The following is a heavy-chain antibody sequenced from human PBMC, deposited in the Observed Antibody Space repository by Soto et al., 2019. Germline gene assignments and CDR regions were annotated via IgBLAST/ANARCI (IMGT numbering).Heavy chain of an antibody. CDR3: ARDEGSRTATAVYSVDP. V-gene: IGHV1-18*01. D-gene: IGHD1-26*01. J-gene: IGHJ5*02. CDR2: ISAYNGNT. Sequence: GASVKVSCKASGYTFTSYGISWVRQAPGQGLEWMGWISAYNGNTNYAQKLQGRVTMTTDTSTSTAYMELRSLRSDDTAVYYCARDEGSRTATAVYSVDPWGQGTLVTVYS. CDR1: GYTFTSYG.